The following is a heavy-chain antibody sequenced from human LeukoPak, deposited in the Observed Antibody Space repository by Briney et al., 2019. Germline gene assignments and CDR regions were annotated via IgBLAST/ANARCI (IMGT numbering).Heavy chain of an antibody. J-gene: IGHJ4*02. V-gene: IGHV4-34*01. D-gene: IGHD3-3*01. CDR1: GGSFSGYY. CDR3: ARAYDFWSGYYISYYFDY. Sequence: SETLSLTCAVYGGSFSGYYWSWIRQPPGKGLEWIGEINHSGSTNYNPSLKSRVTISVDKSKNQFSLKLSSVTAADTAVYYCARAYDFWSGYYISYYFDYWGQGTLVTVSS. CDR2: INHSGST.